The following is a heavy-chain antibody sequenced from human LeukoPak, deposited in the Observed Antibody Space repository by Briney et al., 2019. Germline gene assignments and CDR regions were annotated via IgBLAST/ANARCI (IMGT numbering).Heavy chain of an antibody. CDR1: GFTFSSYG. CDR2: ISYDGSNK. V-gene: IGHV3-30*18. CDR3: AKWVGSYGYYFDY. Sequence: GGSLRLSCAASGFTFSSYGMHWVRQAPGKGLEWVAVISYDGSNKCYADSVKGRFTISRDNSKNTLYLQMNSLRAEDTAVYYCAKWVGSYGYYFDYWGQGTLVTVSS. D-gene: IGHD5-18*01. J-gene: IGHJ4*02.